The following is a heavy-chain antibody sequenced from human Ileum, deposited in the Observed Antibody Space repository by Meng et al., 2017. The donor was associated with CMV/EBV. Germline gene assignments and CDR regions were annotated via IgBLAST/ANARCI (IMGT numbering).Heavy chain of an antibody. CDR3: ARDRGYSSSSEAGNWFDP. CDR1: ISCGGYY. J-gene: IGHJ5*02. CDR2: IYYSGST. D-gene: IGHD6-6*01. V-gene: IGHV4-31*02. Sequence: ISCGGYYWSWIRQHPGKGLEWIGYIYYSGSTYYNPSLKSRVTISVDTSKNQFSLKLSSVTAADTAVYYCARDRGYSSSSEAGNWFDPWGQGTLVTVSS.